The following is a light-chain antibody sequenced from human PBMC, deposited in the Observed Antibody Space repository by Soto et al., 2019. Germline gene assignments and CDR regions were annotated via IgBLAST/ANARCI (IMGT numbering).Light chain of an antibody. CDR3: HQRHSWPRT. J-gene: IGKJ1*01. V-gene: IGKV3-11*01. Sequence: EIVLTQSPATLSSFPGDRVTLSCRASQYINTRLAWYQHRPGQAPRLLLYQTSLRAAGIPARFSASGSGTDFTLTISDVPPEDFALYYCHQRHSWPRTFGQGIKVDI. CDR2: QTS. CDR1: QYINTR.